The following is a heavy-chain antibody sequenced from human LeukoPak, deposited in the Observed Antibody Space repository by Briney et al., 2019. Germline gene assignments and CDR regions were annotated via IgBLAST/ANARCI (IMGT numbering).Heavy chain of an antibody. CDR3: ARVSIVATIFDY. V-gene: IGHV3-48*04. CDR2: INAESSDI. D-gene: IGHD5-12*01. CDR1: GFSFSRYA. J-gene: IGHJ4*02. Sequence: KSGGSLRLSCAASGFSFSRYAMNWVRQAPGKGLEWVSYINAESSDILYPDSVRGRFTISRDNAKNSLYLKMSSLRAEDTGVYYCARVSIVATIFDYWGQGTLVTVSS.